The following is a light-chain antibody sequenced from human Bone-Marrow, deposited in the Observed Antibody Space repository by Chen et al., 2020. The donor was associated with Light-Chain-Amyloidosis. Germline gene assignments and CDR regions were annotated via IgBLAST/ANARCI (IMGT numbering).Light chain of an antibody. J-gene: IGLJ3*02. V-gene: IGLV3-21*02. CDR3: QVWDRSSDRPV. CDR1: NIGSTS. CDR2: DDS. Sequence: SYVLTQPSSVSVAPGQTATIACGGNNIGSTSVHWYQQTPGQAPLLVVYDDSDRPSGFPGRLSGANAGNTATLTSSRVEAGDAADYSCQVWDRSSDRPVFGGGTKLTVL.